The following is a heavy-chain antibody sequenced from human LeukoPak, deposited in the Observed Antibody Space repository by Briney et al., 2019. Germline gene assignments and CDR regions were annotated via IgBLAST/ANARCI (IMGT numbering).Heavy chain of an antibody. CDR2: ISGSSSYI. CDR3: ARDGEVVVTAFYFDY. D-gene: IGHD2-21*02. J-gene: IGHJ4*02. CDR1: GFTSSSYS. Sequence: PGGSLRLSCAASGFTSSSYSMNWVRQAPGKGLEWVSSISGSSSYIYYADSVKGRFTISRDNAKNSLYLQMNSLRAEDTAVYYCARDGEVVVTAFYFDYWGQGTLVTVSS. V-gene: IGHV3-21*01.